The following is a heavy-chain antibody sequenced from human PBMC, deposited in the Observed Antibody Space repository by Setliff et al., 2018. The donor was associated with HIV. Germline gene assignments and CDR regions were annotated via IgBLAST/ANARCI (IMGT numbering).Heavy chain of an antibody. CDR1: AYSFTDHY. CDR3: ARDYRTTDILSSGYMDV. V-gene: IGHV1-2*06. CDR2: INANSGGT. J-gene: IGHJ6*03. D-gene: IGHD3-9*01. Sequence: GASVKVSCKASAYSFTDHYIHWVRQAPGQGLEWLGRINANSGGTDYAQKFKGRVTMTRDTSINTAYMEVTRLRSDDTAVYFCARDYRTTDILSSGYMDVWGKGTTVTVSS.